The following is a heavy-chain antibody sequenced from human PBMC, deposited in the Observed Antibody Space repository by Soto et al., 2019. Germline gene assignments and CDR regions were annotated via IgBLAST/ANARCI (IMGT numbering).Heavy chain of an antibody. CDR1: GYSFNSVHF. D-gene: IGHD2-15*01. V-gene: IGHV4-38-2*01. J-gene: IGHJ6*02. Sequence: NPSETLSLTCVVSGYSFNSVHFWGWIRQPPGKGLQWIGSLSQNGGTYRNPSLRSRVTLSVDTSKNQFSLKLTSVTAADAAVYYCAAATMPGASFYRMDVWGQGSTVTVYS. CDR3: AAATMPGASFYRMDV. CDR2: LSQNGGT.